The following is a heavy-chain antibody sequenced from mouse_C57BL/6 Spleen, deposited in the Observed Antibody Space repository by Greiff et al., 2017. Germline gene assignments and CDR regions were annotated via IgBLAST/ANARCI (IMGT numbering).Heavy chain of an antibody. V-gene: IGHV1-64*01. CDR1: GYTFTSYW. D-gene: IGHD1-1*01. CDR3: ARTPTTVVAHYYAMDY. Sequence: QVQLQQPGAELVKPGASVKLSCKASGYTFTSYWMHWVKQRPGQGLEWIGMIHPNSGSTNYNEKFKSKATLTVAKSSSTAYMQLSSLTSEDSAVYYCARTPTTVVAHYYAMDYWGQGTSVTVSS. J-gene: IGHJ4*01. CDR2: IHPNSGST.